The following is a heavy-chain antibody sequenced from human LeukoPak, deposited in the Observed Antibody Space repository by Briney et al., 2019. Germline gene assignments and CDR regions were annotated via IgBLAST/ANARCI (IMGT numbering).Heavy chain of an antibody. D-gene: IGHD6-19*01. CDR3: ARKGSGWYTDVWYFDL. CDR1: GGSISSYY. CDR2: IYYSGST. Sequence: PSETLSLTCTVSGGSISSYYWSWIRQPPGKGLEWIGYIYYSGSTNYNPSLKSRVTISEDTSKNQFSLKLSSVTAADTAVYYCARKGSGWYTDVWYFDLWGRGTLVTVSS. J-gene: IGHJ2*01. V-gene: IGHV4-59*01.